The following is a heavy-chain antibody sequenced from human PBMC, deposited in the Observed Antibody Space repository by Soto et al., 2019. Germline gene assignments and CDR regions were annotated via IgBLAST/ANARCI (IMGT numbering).Heavy chain of an antibody. V-gene: IGHV1-3*01. CDR3: AISSGWYYVSY. CDR1: GYTFTSYA. CDR2: INAGNGNT. J-gene: IGHJ4*02. Sequence: QVQLVQSGAEVKKPGASVKVSCKASGYTFTSYAMHWVHQAPGQRLEWMGWINAGNGNTKYSQKFQGRVTITRDTSASTAYMELSSLRSEDTAVYYCAISSGWYYVSYWGQGTLVTVSS. D-gene: IGHD6-19*01.